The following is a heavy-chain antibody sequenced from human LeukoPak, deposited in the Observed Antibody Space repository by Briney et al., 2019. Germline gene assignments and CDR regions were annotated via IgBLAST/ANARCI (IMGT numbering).Heavy chain of an antibody. Sequence: SETLSLTCTVSGGSISSSSYYWGWIRHPPGKGLEWIGSSYYSGSTYYNPSLKSRVTISVDTSKNQFSLKLSSVTAADTAVYYCARLTRPPDNWNDAFDIWGQGTMVTVSS. CDR2: SYYSGST. CDR3: ARLTRPPDNWNDAFDI. V-gene: IGHV4-39*01. D-gene: IGHD1-20*01. CDR1: GGSISSSSYY. J-gene: IGHJ3*02.